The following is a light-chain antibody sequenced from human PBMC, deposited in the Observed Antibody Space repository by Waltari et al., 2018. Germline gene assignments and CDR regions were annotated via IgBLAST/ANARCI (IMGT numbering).Light chain of an antibody. J-gene: IGLJ2*01. CDR2: GNS. V-gene: IGLV1-40*01. CDR1: RPNIGAGYD. Sequence: QSVLTQPPSVSGAPGQRVTISCTGSRPNIGAGYDVHWYQQLPGTAPKLLIYGNSNRPSGVPDRFSGSKSGTSASLAITGLQAEDEADYYCQSYDSTLSGSMIFGGGTKLTVL. CDR3: QSYDSTLSGSMI.